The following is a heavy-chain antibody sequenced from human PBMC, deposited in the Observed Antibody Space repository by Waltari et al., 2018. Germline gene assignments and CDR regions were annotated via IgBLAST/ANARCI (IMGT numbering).Heavy chain of an antibody. CDR3: AKDGVEAAAPE. J-gene: IGHJ4*02. CDR1: GLSFSTYG. V-gene: IGHV3-23*01. CDR2: ISPNSIST. Sequence: EVQLLESGGGLVQPGGSLRLSCTASGLSFSTYGMTWVRQAPGKGLEWVSSISPNSISTYYADSVKGRFTISRDNSKSTVILQLSSLRVEDTAIYYCAKDGVEAAAPEWGQGTLVTVSS. D-gene: IGHD6-13*01.